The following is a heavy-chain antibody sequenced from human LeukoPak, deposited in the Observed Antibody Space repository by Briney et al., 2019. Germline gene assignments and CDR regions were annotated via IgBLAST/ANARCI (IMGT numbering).Heavy chain of an antibody. Sequence: GGSLRLSCAASGFTFSSHAVNWVRQAPGKGLEWVSYISISSSSVYYADSVKGRFTISRDDAKNSLYLQMNSLKTEDTAVYYCTGVRFLEWLSIPMVDYWGQGTLVTVSS. CDR1: GFTFSSHA. J-gene: IGHJ4*02. CDR3: TGVRFLEWLSIPMVDY. V-gene: IGHV3-48*04. D-gene: IGHD3-3*01. CDR2: ISISSSSV.